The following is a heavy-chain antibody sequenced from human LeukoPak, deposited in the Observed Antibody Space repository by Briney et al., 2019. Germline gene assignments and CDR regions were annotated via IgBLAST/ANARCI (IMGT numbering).Heavy chain of an antibody. CDR1: GMTFSNHW. Sequence: GGSLRLSFAASGMTFSNHWMHWVRQVPGKGLVWVSLIKTDGRTTIYADSVKGRFTISRDNGKSTLYLQMNSLRAEDTAIYYCAAGPSYGYEWWGQGTVVTVSS. V-gene: IGHV3-74*01. CDR2: IKTDGRTT. CDR3: AAGPSYGYEW. D-gene: IGHD3-16*01. J-gene: IGHJ4*02.